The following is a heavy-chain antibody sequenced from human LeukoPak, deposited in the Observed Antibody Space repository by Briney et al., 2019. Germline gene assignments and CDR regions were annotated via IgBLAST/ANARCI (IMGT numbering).Heavy chain of an antibody. V-gene: IGHV4-38-2*02. Sequence: SETLSLTCTVSGYSISSGYYCSWIRQPPGKGLEWIGSIYPSGSTYYNPSLKSRVTISVDTSKNQFSLKLSSVTAADTAVYYCARVGRMVRGIVDYWGQGTLVTVSS. CDR3: ARVGRMVRGIVDY. CDR2: IYPSGST. J-gene: IGHJ4*02. D-gene: IGHD3-10*01. CDR1: GYSISSGYY.